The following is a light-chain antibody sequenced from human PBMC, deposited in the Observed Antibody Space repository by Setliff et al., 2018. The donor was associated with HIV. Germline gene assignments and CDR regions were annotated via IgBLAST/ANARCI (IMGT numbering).Light chain of an antibody. CDR1: QSVNNNY. CDR2: AAS. J-gene: IGKJ1*01. V-gene: IGKV3-20*01. Sequence: ENVLTQSPGTLSLSPGERATLSCRASQSVNNNYLAWFQQSPGQAPRLLIYAASNRATGIPDRISGSGSGTDFTLTLSRLEPEDFAVYYCHQYGSSPWTFGQGTKV. CDR3: HQYGSSPWT.